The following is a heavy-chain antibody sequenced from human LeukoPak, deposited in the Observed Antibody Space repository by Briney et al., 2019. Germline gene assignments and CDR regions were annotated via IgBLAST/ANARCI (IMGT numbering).Heavy chain of an antibody. Sequence: ASVKVSCKASGYTFTTYGITWVRQAPGQGLEWMGWISAYSGNTNYAQNLQGRVTMTTDTSTSTAYMEVRSLRSDDTAVYYCAGLIHRGYSSSWYVDYWGQGTLVTVSS. V-gene: IGHV1-18*01. J-gene: IGHJ4*02. D-gene: IGHD6-13*01. CDR2: ISAYSGNT. CDR3: AGLIHRGYSSSWYVDY. CDR1: GYTFTTYG.